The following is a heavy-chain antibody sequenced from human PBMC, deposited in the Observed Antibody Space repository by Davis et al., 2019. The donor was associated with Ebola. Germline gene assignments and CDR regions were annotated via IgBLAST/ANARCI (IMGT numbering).Heavy chain of an antibody. CDR1: GDSISSRSYY. Sequence: MPSETLSLTCIVSGDSISSRSYYWGWIRQPPGKGLEWIGSIYYSGSTYYNPSLKSRVTISVDTSKNQFSLKLSSVTAADTAVYYCARHDGAYSSSWHTFDYWGQGTLVTVSS. D-gene: IGHD6-13*01. J-gene: IGHJ4*02. V-gene: IGHV4-39*01. CDR2: IYYSGST. CDR3: ARHDGAYSSSWHTFDY.